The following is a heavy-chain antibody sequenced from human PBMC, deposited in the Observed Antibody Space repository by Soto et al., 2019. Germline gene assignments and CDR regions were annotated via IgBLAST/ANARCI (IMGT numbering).Heavy chain of an antibody. Sequence: SGGSLRLSCAASGFTFSGSAMHWVRQASGKGLEWVGRIRSKVNSYATAYAASVKGRFTISRGDSKNTAYLQMNSLKTEDTAVYYCTRREVLDDGMDVWGQGTTVTVSS. D-gene: IGHD1-1*01. CDR3: TRREVLDDGMDV. J-gene: IGHJ6*02. CDR2: IRSKVNSYAT. CDR1: GFTFSGSA. V-gene: IGHV3-73*01.